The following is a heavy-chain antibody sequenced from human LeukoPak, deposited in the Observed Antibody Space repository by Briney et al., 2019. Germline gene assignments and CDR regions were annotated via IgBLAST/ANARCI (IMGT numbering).Heavy chain of an antibody. CDR3: ARNSSGIHFDY. Sequence: SETLSLTCTASGGSISSNYWSWIRQPPGKGLEWIGYIYYSGSTNYNPSLKSRVTISVDTSMNQFSLKLSSVTAADTAVYYCARNSSGIHFDYWGRGTLVTVSS. CDR2: IYYSGST. D-gene: IGHD3-22*01. V-gene: IGHV4-59*08. J-gene: IGHJ4*02. CDR1: GGSISSNY.